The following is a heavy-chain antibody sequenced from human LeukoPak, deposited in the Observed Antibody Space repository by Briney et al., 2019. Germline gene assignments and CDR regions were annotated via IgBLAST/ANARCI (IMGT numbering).Heavy chain of an antibody. Sequence: QAGGSLRLSCAASGFTFDDYAMHWVRQAPGKGLEWVSGISWNSGSIGYADSVKGRFTISRDNAKNSLYLQMNSLRAEDTALYYCAKDKDYYYYYGMDVWGQGATVTVSS. CDR1: GFTFDDYA. CDR3: AKDKDYYYYYGMDV. V-gene: IGHV3-9*01. J-gene: IGHJ6*02. CDR2: ISWNSGSI.